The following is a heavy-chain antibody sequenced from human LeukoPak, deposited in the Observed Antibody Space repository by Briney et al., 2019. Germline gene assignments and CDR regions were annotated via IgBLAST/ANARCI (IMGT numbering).Heavy chain of an antibody. J-gene: IGHJ3*02. V-gene: IGHV3-21*01. D-gene: IGHD3-22*01. CDR1: GFTFSSYS. CDR3: ARDSYYYDSSGYYYHNAFDI. CDR2: ISSSSSYI. Sequence: PGGSLRLSCSASGFTFSSYSMNGVPQAPGKGLECVSSISSSSSYIYYPDSVKGRFTISRDNAKNSLYLQMTSLRAEDTAVYYCARDSYYYDSSGYYYHNAFDIWGQGTMVTVSS.